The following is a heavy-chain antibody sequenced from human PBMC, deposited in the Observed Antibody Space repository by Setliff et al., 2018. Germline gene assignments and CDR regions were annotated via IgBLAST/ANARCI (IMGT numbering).Heavy chain of an antibody. Sequence: GGSLRLSCVASGFTISNYWMAWVRQAPGKGLEWVADIRQDGTNKYYMDSVEGRFTISRDNSKNSVYLQMNSLRAADTAVYYCARGHCSSGECPNYFDPWGQGTQVTVSS. CDR2: IRQDGTNK. CDR1: GFTISNYW. D-gene: IGHD2-15*01. V-gene: IGHV3-7*03. J-gene: IGHJ5*02. CDR3: ARGHCSSGECPNYFDP.